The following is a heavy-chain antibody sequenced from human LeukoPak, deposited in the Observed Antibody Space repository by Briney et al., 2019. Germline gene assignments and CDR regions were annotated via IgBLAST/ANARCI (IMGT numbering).Heavy chain of an antibody. J-gene: IGHJ4*02. Sequence: PSETLSLTCTVSGDSLSSHYWSWVRQPPGKGLEWIGYIHGRGSTHYDPSLRSRVTISEDTSKNQFSLKLTSVTAADTAVYYCARNIGWYTYDVWGQGTLVTVSS. D-gene: IGHD6-19*01. CDR3: ARNIGWYTYDV. CDR2: IHGRGST. CDR1: GDSLSSHY. V-gene: IGHV4-59*08.